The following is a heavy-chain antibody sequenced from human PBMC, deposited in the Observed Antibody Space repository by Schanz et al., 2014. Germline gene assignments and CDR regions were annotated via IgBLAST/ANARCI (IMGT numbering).Heavy chain of an antibody. CDR1: GFTFSSYA. D-gene: IGHD1-26*01. Sequence: EVQLVESGGGLVQPGGSLRLSCAASGFTFSSYAMSWVRQPPGKGLEWVSSIRGSGGGTDYADSVKGRFTISRDNSKNTLYLQMNSLRPEDTAVYYCAKEGSIYWDRSVDYWGQGTLVTVSS. J-gene: IGHJ4*02. CDR2: IRGSGGGT. V-gene: IGHV3-23*04. CDR3: AKEGSIYWDRSVDY.